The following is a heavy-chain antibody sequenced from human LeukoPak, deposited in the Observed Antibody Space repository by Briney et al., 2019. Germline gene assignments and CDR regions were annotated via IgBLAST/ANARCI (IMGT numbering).Heavy chain of an antibody. CDR3: ARHLYYYDSSGYYSLFDY. CDR2: INHSGST. J-gene: IGHJ4*02. D-gene: IGHD3-22*01. CDR1: GGSFSGYY. Sequence: PSETLSLTCAVYGGSFSGYYWSWIRQPPGKGLEWIGEINHSGSTNYNPSLKSRVTISVDTSKNQFSLKLSSVTAADTAVYYCARHLYYYDSSGYYSLFDYWGQGTLVTVSS. V-gene: IGHV4-34*01.